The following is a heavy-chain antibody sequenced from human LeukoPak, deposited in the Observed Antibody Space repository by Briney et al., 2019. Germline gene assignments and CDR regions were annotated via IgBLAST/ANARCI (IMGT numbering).Heavy chain of an antibody. J-gene: IGHJ4*02. CDR1: GGTFSSYA. CDR3: ARDQGSYGDFDY. D-gene: IGHD4/OR15-4a*01. V-gene: IGHV1-69*06. CDR2: IIPIFGTA. Sequence: SVKVSCKASGGTFSSYAISWVRQAPGQGLEWMGGIIPIFGTANYAQKFQGRVTITADKSTSTAYMELSSLRSEDTALYYCARDQGSYGDFDYWGQGTLVTVSS.